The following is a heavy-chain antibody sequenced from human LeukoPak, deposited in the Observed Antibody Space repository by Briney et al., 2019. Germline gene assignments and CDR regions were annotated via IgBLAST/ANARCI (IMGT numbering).Heavy chain of an antibody. V-gene: IGHV4-38-2*02. J-gene: IGHJ4*02. Sequence: SETLSLTCTVSGGSISSYYWSWIRQPPGKGLEWIGSIYHSGSTYYNPSLKSRVTISVDTSKNQFSLKLSSVTAADTAVYYCARGIHPGPDYWGQGTLVTVSS. D-gene: IGHD5-18*01. CDR2: IYHSGST. CDR3: ARGIHPGPDY. CDR1: GGSISSYY.